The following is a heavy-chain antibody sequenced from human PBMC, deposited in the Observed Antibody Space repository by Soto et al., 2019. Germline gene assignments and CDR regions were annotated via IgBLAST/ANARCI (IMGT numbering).Heavy chain of an antibody. V-gene: IGHV3-72*01. Sequence: EVQLVESGGGSVQPGGSLRLSCTASGFSVSDHFMDWVRQTPGKGLEWVCQIRNRASGATIFYAASVKGRFTVSRDDSRNSLYLQMNSLKTEDTAVYYCASSITQLVTDWGQGTLVAGAS. CDR3: ASSITQLVTD. CDR1: GFSVSDHF. D-gene: IGHD6-13*01. CDR2: IRNRASGATI. J-gene: IGHJ4*02.